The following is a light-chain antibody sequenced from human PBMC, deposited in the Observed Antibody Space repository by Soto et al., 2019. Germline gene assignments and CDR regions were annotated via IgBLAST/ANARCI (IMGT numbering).Light chain of an antibody. CDR2: DVS. CDR1: SSDVGGYIY. CDR3: SSYTSSSLYV. V-gene: IGLV2-14*01. Sequence: QSALTQPASVSGSPGQSITISCPGTSSDVGGYIYVSWYQQHPGKAPKLLIYDVSNRPSGVSNRFSGSKSGNTASLTISGLQAEDEADYYCSSYTSSSLYVFGTGIKLTVL. J-gene: IGLJ1*01.